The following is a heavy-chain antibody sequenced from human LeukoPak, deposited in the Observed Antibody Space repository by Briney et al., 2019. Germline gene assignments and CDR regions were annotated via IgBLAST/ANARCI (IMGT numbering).Heavy chain of an antibody. CDR1: GFTFSSYW. J-gene: IGHJ4*02. CDR2: IKQDGSEK. D-gene: IGHD4-23*01. Sequence: GRSLRLSCAASGFTFSSYWMSWVRQAPGKGLEWVANIKQDGSEKYYVDSVKGRFTISRDNAKNSLYLQMNSLRAEDTAVYYCVTKELRWYYFDYWGQGTLVTVSS. V-gene: IGHV3-7*03. CDR3: VTKELRWYYFDY.